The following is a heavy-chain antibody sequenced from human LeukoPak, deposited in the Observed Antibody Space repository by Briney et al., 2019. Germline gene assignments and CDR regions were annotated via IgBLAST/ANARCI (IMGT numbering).Heavy chain of an antibody. CDR2: INPNNGGT. Sequence: ASVKVSCKASGYTFTGYYIHWVRRAPGQGLEWMGWINPNNGGTNYAQTFQGRVTMTRDTSISTASMESSRLRSDDSAVYFCARYSNSGGDYWGQGSLVTVSS. CDR3: ARYSNSGGDY. J-gene: IGHJ4*02. D-gene: IGHD7-27*01. CDR1: GYTFTGYY. V-gene: IGHV1-2*02.